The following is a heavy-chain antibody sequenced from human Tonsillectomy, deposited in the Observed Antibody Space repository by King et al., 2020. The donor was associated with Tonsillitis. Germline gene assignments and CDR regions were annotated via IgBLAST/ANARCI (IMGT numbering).Heavy chain of an antibody. J-gene: IGHJ3*02. D-gene: IGHD4-23*01. Sequence: QLVQSGGGVVQPGRSLRLSCAASGFTFSTYAMHWVRQAPGKGLEWVAIISFDGSNKYYADSVKGRFTISRDNSKNTLYLQMNSLRAEDTALYYCARAGMEDYGGNLGAFDIWGQGTLVTVSS. CDR3: ARAGMEDYGGNLGAFDI. V-gene: IGHV3-30*01. CDR2: ISFDGSNK. CDR1: GFTFSTYA.